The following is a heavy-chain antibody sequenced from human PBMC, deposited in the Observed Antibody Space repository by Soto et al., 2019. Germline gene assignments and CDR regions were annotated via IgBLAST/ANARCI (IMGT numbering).Heavy chain of an antibody. CDR3: ARVKVKYSSSWYSQYWYVDL. CDR1: GGTFSRYV. Sequence: QVQLVQSGAEVKKPGSSVKVSCKASGGTFSRYVISWVRQAPGQGPEWMGGIIPSLGAANYAQKFQDRVTITADESTSTAYMELGSLRSEDTAMYYCARVKVKYSSSWYSQYWYVDLWGRGTLVTVSS. D-gene: IGHD6-13*01. J-gene: IGHJ2*01. V-gene: IGHV1-69*01. CDR2: IIPSLGAA.